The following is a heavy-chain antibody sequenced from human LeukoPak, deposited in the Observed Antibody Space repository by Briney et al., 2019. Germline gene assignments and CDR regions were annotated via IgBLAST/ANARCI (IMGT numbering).Heavy chain of an antibody. V-gene: IGHV3-53*01. CDR1: GFTVSSNY. CDR3: ARMRWFGEPHYFDY. Sequence: GGSLRLSCAASGFTVSSNYMSWVRQAPGKGLEWVSVIYSGGSTYYADSVKGRFTISRDNSKNTLYLQMNSLRAEDTAVYYCARMRWFGEPHYFDYWGQGTLVTVSS. J-gene: IGHJ4*02. CDR2: IYSGGST. D-gene: IGHD3-10*01.